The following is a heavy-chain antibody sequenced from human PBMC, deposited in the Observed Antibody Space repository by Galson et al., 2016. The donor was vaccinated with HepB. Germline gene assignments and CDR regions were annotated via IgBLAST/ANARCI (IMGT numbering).Heavy chain of an antibody. CDR1: GYTSTRYG. CDR2: ISVYNGNT. V-gene: IGHV1-18*01. Sequence: SVKVSCKASGYTSTRYGLSWVRQAPGQGLEWMGWISVYNGNTNCAQKFQGRVTMTTDTSTSTVDMELRSLRSDDTAVYYCATNKYPTTIDMIRGYFGMDVWGQGTTVTVS. J-gene: IGHJ6*02. D-gene: IGHD3-10*01. CDR3: ATNKYPTTIDMIRGYFGMDV.